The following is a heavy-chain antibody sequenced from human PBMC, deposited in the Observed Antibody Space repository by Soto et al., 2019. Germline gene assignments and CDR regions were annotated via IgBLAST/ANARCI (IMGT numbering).Heavy chain of an antibody. J-gene: IGHJ4*02. CDR1: GNTHPIYL. V-gene: IGHV1-2*02. CDR2: INSGSGGT. CDR3: ERGGSYYAH. D-gene: IGHD3-10*01. Sequence: QEQLVQSGAEVKQPGASVRVSCKASGNTHPIYLIHWLRQARGQGLEWMGWINSGSGGTNYAHKFQGRVTMTRDTSATTAFMELSGMRTDDTAVYFCERGGSYYAHWGEGPLVTV.